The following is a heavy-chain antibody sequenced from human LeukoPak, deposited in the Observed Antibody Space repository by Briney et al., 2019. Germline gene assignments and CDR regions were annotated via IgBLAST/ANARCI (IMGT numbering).Heavy chain of an antibody. CDR2: INHSGST. V-gene: IGHV4-34*01. D-gene: IGHD2/OR15-2a*01. Sequence: PSETLSLTCAVYGGSFSGYYWSWIRQPPGKGLEWIGEINHSGSTNYNPSLKSRVTISVDTSKNQFSLNLSSVTDADTAVYYCARRDVTTNSFDYGGQETLVPASS. CDR3: ARRDVTTNSFDY. J-gene: IGHJ4*02. CDR1: GGSFSGYY.